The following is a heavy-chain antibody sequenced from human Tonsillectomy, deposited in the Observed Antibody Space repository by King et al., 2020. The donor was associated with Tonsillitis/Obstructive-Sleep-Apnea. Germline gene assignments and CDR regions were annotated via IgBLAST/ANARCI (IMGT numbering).Heavy chain of an antibody. CDR2: IQQDGSEK. V-gene: IGHV3-7*03. CDR1: GFTFSTYW. D-gene: IGHD3-3*01. CDR3: ARDRADYDFWSGYFFGGSDY. J-gene: IGHJ4*02. Sequence: VQLVESGGGLVQPGGSLRLSCAASGFTFSTYWMSWVRQAPGKGLEWVANIQQDGSEKYYVDSLKGRFTISRDNAKNSLYLQMNSLRAEDTAVYCCARDRADYDFWSGYFFGGSDYWGQGTLVTVSS.